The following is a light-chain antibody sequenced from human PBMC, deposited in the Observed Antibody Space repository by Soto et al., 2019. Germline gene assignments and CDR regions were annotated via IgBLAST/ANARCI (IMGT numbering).Light chain of an antibody. CDR1: QSVSNSY. V-gene: IGKV3-20*01. J-gene: IGKJ1*01. Sequence: EIVLTQSPGTLSLSPGERATLSCRASQSVSNSYLAWYQHKPGQAPRLLIYGASSRATGIPDRFSGSGSGTEFTLTISRLEPEDFAVYYCQQYGSSSWTFGQGTKVDI. CDR3: QQYGSSSWT. CDR2: GAS.